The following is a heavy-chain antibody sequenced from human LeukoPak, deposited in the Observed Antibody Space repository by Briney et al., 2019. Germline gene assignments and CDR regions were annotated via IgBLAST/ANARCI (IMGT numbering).Heavy chain of an antibody. Sequence: SETLSLTCTVSGGSISSYYWSWIRQPPGKGLEWIGYIYYSGSTNYNPSLKGRVTISVDTSKNQFSLKLSSVTAADTAVYYCARDLRRDGYRYFDYWGQGTLVTVSS. CDR3: ARDLRRDGYRYFDY. CDR2: IYYSGST. V-gene: IGHV4-59*01. D-gene: IGHD5-24*01. CDR1: GGSISSYY. J-gene: IGHJ4*02.